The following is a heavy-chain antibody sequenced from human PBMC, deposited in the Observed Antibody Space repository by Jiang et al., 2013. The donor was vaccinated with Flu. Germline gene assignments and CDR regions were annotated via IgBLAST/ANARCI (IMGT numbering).Heavy chain of an antibody. D-gene: IGHD2-2*02. J-gene: IGHJ4*02. CDR2: IYYSGST. Sequence: IRQPPRKGLEWIGSIYYSGSTYYNPSLKSRVTISVDTSKNQFSLKLSSVTAADTAVYYCARHSPYIVVVPAAIVDYWGQGTLVTVSS. V-gene: IGHV4-39*01. CDR3: ARHSPYIVVVPAAIVDY.